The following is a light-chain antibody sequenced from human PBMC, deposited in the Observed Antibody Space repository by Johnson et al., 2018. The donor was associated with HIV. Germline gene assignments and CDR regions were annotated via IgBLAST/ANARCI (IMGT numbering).Light chain of an antibody. V-gene: IGLV1-51*02. CDR2: ENN. CDR3: GTWDSSLSAGV. CDR1: SSNIGNDS. J-gene: IGLJ1*01. Sequence: QSVLTQPPSVSAAPGQRVTISCSGSSSNIGNDSVSWYQQLPGTAPELLIYENNRRPSGIPDRFSGSKSGTSATLGITGLQTGDEADYYCGTWDSSLSAGVLGTGTTVTVL.